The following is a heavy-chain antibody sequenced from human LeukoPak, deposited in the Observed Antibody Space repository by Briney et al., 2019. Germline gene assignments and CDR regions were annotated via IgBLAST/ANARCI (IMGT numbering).Heavy chain of an antibody. Sequence: GGSLRLSCAASGFTFSSYSMNWVRQAPGKGLGWVSSISSSSSYIYYADSVKGRFTISRDNAKNSLYLQMNSLRAEDTAVYYCARDRRYCSSTSCPGDYWGQGTLVTVSS. V-gene: IGHV3-21*01. CDR3: ARDRRYCSSTSCPGDY. CDR2: ISSSSSYI. D-gene: IGHD2-2*01. J-gene: IGHJ4*02. CDR1: GFTFSSYS.